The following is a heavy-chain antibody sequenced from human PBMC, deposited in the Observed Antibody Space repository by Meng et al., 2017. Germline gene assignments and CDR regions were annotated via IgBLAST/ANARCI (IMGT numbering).Heavy chain of an antibody. D-gene: IGHD3-3*01. CDR2: ISSSSSYI. CDR1: GFTFSSYA. J-gene: IGHJ4*02. Sequence: GESLKISCAASGFTFSSYAMSWVRQAPGKGLEWVSSISSSSSYIYYADSVKGRFTISRDNAKNSLYLQMNSLRAEDTAVYYCARDTIRGHDYWGQGTLVTVSS. V-gene: IGHV3-21*01. CDR3: ARDTIRGHDY.